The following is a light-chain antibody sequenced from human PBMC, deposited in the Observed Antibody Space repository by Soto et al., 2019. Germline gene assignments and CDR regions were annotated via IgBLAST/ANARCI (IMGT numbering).Light chain of an antibody. CDR3: TSFAGINNFVV. CDR1: SSDVGGYNY. CDR2: EVN. Sequence: SALTQPPSAPGSPGQSVTISCTGTSSDVGGYNYVSWYQQHPGKAPKLMIFEVNKRPSGVPDRFSGSKSGNTASLTVSGLQAEDEADYYCTSFAGINNFVVFGGGIKVTVL. J-gene: IGLJ2*01. V-gene: IGLV2-8*01.